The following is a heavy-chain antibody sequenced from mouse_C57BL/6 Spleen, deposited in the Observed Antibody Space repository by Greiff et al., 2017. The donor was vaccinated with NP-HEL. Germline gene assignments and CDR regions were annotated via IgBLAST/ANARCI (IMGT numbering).Heavy chain of an antibody. V-gene: IGHV1-22*01. CDR1: GYTFTDYN. J-gene: IGHJ3*01. Sequence: VQLQQSGPELVKPGASVTMSCKASGYTFTDYNMHWVKQSHGKSLEWIGYINPNNGGTSYNQKFKGKATLTVNKSSSTSYMELRSLTSEDSADYYCDRLGPYYGRSGFACWGQGERVTVAA. D-gene: IGHD1-1*01. CDR3: DRLGPYYGRSGFAC. CDR2: INPNNGGT.